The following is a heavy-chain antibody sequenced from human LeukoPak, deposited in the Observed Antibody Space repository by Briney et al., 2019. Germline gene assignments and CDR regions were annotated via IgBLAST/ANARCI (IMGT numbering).Heavy chain of an antibody. CDR2: GHHSESS. V-gene: IGHV4-59*01. CDR1: GFTFSNYA. Sequence: TGGSLRLSCATSGFTFSNYAMSWVRQAPGKGLEWIAYGHHSESSNYNPSFRSRVIIPVDTSRNQFSLRLSSVTAADTAIYYCARESAGSLHDSTAAFHYWGQGILVIVSS. D-gene: IGHD2-8*02. CDR3: ARESAGSLHDSTAAFHY. J-gene: IGHJ4*02.